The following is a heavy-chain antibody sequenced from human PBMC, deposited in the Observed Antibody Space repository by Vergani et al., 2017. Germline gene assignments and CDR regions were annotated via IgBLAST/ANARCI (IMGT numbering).Heavy chain of an antibody. V-gene: IGHV4-34*01. CDR2: INHSGST. J-gene: IGHJ4*02. CDR3: ARGLLVDYYGSGAYVDY. CDR1: GGSFSGYY. D-gene: IGHD3-10*01. Sequence: QVQLQQWGAGLLKPSETLSLTCAVYGGSFSGYYWSWIRQPPGKGLEWIGEINHSGSTNYNPSLKSRVTISVDTSKNQLSLKLSSVTAADTAVYYCARGLLVDYYGSGAYVDYWGQGTLVTVSS.